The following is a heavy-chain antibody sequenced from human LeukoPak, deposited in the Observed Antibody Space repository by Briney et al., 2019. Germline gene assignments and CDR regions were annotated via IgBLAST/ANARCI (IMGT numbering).Heavy chain of an antibody. Sequence: GGSLRLSCAASGFTVSSNYMSWVRQAPGKGLEWVSVIHSGGSTYYADSVKGRFTISRHNSKNTLYLQMNSLRAEDTAVYYCARGTTILTGYYYFDYWGQGTLVTVSS. D-gene: IGHD3-9*01. CDR1: GFTVSSNY. V-gene: IGHV3-53*04. CDR2: IHSGGST. CDR3: ARGTTILTGYYYFDY. J-gene: IGHJ4*02.